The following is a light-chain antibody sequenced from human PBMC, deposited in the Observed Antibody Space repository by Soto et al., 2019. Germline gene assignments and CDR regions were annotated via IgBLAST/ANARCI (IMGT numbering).Light chain of an antibody. CDR3: QKYNSAPTWT. CDR1: QGISNY. J-gene: IGKJ1*01. CDR2: TAS. V-gene: IGKV1-27*01. Sequence: DIQMAQYPSSLSASVGDRVTIKCRASQGISNYLAWYQQKPGKAPKLLIYTASTLQSGVPSRFSGSGSGTDFTLTISSLQPEDGETYYCQKYNSAPTWTFGQGTNVEIK.